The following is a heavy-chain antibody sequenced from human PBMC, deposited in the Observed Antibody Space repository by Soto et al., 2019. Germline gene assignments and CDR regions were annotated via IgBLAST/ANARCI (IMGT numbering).Heavy chain of an antibody. CDR1: GDSISTYY. CDR2: IYASGRT. J-gene: IGHJ5*02. CDR3: ARSGSYYAYNWFDP. Sequence: SETLSLTCTVSGDSISTYYWNWIRQPPGKGLEWIGNIYASGRTNYDPSLKSRFTISVDTSKNQFSLKLSSVTAADTAVYYCARSGSYYAYNWFDPWGQGTLVTVS. D-gene: IGHD1-26*01. V-gene: IGHV4-4*08.